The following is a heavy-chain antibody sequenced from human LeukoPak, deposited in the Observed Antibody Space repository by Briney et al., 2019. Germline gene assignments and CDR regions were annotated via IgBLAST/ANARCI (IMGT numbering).Heavy chain of an antibody. V-gene: IGHV4-39*07. CDR2: IYYSGST. CDR3: ASHSSSWYLYYYGMDI. J-gene: IGHJ6*02. Sequence: SETLSLTCTVSGGSISSSSYYWGWIRQPPGKGLEWIGSIYYSGSTYYNPSLKSRVTISVDTSKNQFSLKLSSVTAADTAVYYCASHSSSWYLYYYGMDIWGQETTVTVSS. CDR1: GGSISSSSYY. D-gene: IGHD6-13*01.